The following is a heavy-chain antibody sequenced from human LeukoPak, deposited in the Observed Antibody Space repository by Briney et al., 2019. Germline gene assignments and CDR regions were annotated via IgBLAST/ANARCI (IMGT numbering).Heavy chain of an antibody. CDR1: GFTVSSNY. CDR3: ARVDGDYTGYYFDY. CDR2: IYSGGAT. V-gene: IGHV3-53*01. J-gene: IGHJ4*02. D-gene: IGHD4-17*01. Sequence: PGGSLRLSCAASGFTVSSNYMSWVRQAPGKGLEWVSVIYSGGATYYADSVKGRFTISRDNAKNSLYLQMNSLRAEDTAVYYCARVDGDYTGYYFDYWGQGTLVTVSS.